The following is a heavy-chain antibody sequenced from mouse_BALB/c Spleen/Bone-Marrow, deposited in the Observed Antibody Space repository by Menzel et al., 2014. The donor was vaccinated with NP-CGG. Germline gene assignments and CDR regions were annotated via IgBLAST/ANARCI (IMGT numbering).Heavy chain of an antibody. D-gene: IGHD2-1*01. CDR2: IDPSDSET. CDR3: ASPSDGNPFAY. V-gene: IGHV1S126*01. J-gene: IGHJ3*01. Sequence: VQRVESGPQLVRPGASVKISCKASGYSFTSYWMHWVKQRPGQGLEWIGMIDPSDSETGLNQKFKDKATLTVDKSSSTAYMQLSSPTSEDSAVYYCASPSDGNPFAYWGQGTLVTVSA. CDR1: GYSFTSYW.